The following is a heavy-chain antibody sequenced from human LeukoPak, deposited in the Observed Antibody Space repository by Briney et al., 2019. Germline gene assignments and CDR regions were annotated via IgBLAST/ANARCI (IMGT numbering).Heavy chain of an antibody. CDR3: ARGGVGWERHLDY. D-gene: IGHD1-26*01. CDR1: GGSISSSSYY. CDR2: IYYSGST. Sequence: SETLSLTCTVSGGSISSSSYYWGWIRQPPGKGLECIGYIYYSGSTNYNPSLKSRVTISVDTSKNQFSLKLSSVTAADTAVYYCARGGVGWERHLDYWGQGTLVTVYS. J-gene: IGHJ4*02. V-gene: IGHV4-61*05.